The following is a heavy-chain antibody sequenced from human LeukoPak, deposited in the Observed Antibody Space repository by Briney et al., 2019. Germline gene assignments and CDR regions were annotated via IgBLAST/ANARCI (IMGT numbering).Heavy chain of an antibody. J-gene: IGHJ6*02. Sequence: GGSLRLSCAASGFTFSIYSMNWVRQAPGKGLEWVSYISGSSSTIYYADSVKGRFTISRDNSKNTLYLQMNSLRAEDTAIYYCAKGSGYYNYYYYNMDVWGQGTTVTVSS. CDR3: AKGSGYYNYYYYNMDV. V-gene: IGHV3-48*01. D-gene: IGHD3-3*01. CDR1: GFTFSIYS. CDR2: ISGSSSTI.